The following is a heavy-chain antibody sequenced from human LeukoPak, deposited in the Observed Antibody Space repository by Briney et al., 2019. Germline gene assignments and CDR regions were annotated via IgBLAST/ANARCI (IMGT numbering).Heavy chain of an antibody. CDR2: IIPIFGTA. CDR3: ARGLAAAGTFSLVY. CDR1: GGTFSSYA. Sequence: GASVKVSCEASGGTFSSYAISWVRQAPGQGLEWMGGIIPIFGTANYAQKFQGRVTITTDESTSTAYMELSSLRSEDTAVYYCARGLAAAGTFSLVYWGQGTLVTVSS. V-gene: IGHV1-69*05. J-gene: IGHJ4*02. D-gene: IGHD6-13*01.